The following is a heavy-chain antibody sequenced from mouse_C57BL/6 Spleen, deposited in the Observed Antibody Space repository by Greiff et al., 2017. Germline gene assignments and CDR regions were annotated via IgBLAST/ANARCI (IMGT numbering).Heavy chain of an antibody. J-gene: IGHJ2*01. Sequence: QVQLKQSGPGLVAPSQSLSITCTVSGFSLTSYGVHWVRQPPGKGLEWLVVIWSDGSTTYNSALKSRLSISKDNSKSQVFLKMNSLQTDDTAMYYCARHGSSWGYFDYWGQGTTLTVSS. V-gene: IGHV2-6-1*01. CDR2: IWSDGST. CDR3: ARHGSSWGYFDY. CDR1: GFSLTSYG. D-gene: IGHD1-1*01.